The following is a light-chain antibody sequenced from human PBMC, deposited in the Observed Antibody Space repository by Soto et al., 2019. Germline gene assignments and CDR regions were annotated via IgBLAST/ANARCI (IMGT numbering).Light chain of an antibody. CDR1: RSVDTD. CDR2: ATS. V-gene: IGKV3-15*01. J-gene: IGKJ1*01. Sequence: EKLMTQSPPTRSVSPGDSATLSGGASRSVDTDLAWYQQKPGQAPRLLVFATSARATGVPDRFRGSRSGTDFTLTISSLQPEDSATYYCHQYYNRPPWTFGQGTKVEI. CDR3: HQYYNRPPWT.